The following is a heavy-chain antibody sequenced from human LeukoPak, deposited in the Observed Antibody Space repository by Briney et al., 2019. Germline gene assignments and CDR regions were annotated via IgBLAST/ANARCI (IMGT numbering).Heavy chain of an antibody. CDR1: GFTFSDYY. CDR2: FYSGGRT. CDR3: ARRQSYGSGSYAFDY. V-gene: IGHV3-53*01. Sequence: PGGSLRLSCAASGFTFSDYYMSWIRQAPGKGLEWVSVFYSGGRTYYADSVKGRFTISRDNSKNTLYLQMNSLRAEDTAVYYCARRQSYGSGSYAFDYWGQGTLVTVSS. D-gene: IGHD3-10*01. J-gene: IGHJ4*02.